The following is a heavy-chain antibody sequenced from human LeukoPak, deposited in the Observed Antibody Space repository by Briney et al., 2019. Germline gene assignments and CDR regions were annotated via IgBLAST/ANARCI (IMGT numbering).Heavy chain of an antibody. V-gene: IGHV3-11*01. J-gene: IGHJ6*02. CDR3: ASHRRPYYYGMDV. D-gene: IGHD1-1*01. Sequence: GGSLRLSCAASGFTFSDYYMSWIRQALGEGLERVSYISSSGSTIYYADSVKGRFTISRDNAKNSLYLQMNSLRAEDTAVYYCASHRRPYYYGMDVWGQGTTVTVSS. CDR1: GFTFSDYY. CDR2: ISSSGSTI.